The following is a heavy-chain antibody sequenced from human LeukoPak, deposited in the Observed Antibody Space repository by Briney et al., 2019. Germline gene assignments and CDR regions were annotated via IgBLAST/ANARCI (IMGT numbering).Heavy chain of an antibody. D-gene: IGHD3-22*01. J-gene: IGHJ4*02. CDR1: GGTFSSYA. CDR3: ARGISGYFGTSGYYYDY. Sequence: SVKVSCKASGGTFSSYAVSWVRLTPGQGLEWLGGIIPVFGTTTYAQKFQAKVTMTADKSTNTAYLEISSLTSDDTAVYYCARGISGYFGTSGYYYDYWGQGTLVTVSS. CDR2: IIPVFGTT. V-gene: IGHV1-69*06.